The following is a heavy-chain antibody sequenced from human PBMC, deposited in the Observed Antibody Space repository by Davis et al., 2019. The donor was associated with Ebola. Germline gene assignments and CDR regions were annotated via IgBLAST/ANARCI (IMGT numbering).Heavy chain of an antibody. V-gene: IGHV3-21*05. CDR2: VAAAGDHI. CDR1: GFTFSNYA. CDR3: ARRILSESRGGMDV. Sequence: GSLRLSCAASGFTFSNYAMYWVRQAPGKGLEWVSHVAAAGDHISYADFVEGRLIISRDNAKNSLYLQMNSLRDEDTAVYFCARRILSESRGGMDVWGRGTTVVVSS. D-gene: IGHD2-15*01. J-gene: IGHJ6*02.